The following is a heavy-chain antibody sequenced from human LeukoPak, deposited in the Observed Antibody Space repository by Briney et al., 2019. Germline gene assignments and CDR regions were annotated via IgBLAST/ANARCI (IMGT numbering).Heavy chain of an antibody. D-gene: IGHD5-18*01. CDR1: GFTFSSYA. CDR2: ISGSGGST. V-gene: IGHV3-23*01. J-gene: IGHJ4*02. Sequence: PGRSLRLSCAASGFTFSSYAMSWVRQAPGKGLEWVSAISGSGGSTYYADSVKGRFTISRDNSKNTLYLQMNSLRAEDTAVYYCAKAKRGQLWLKYYFDYWGQGTLVTVSS. CDR3: AKAKRGQLWLKYYFDY.